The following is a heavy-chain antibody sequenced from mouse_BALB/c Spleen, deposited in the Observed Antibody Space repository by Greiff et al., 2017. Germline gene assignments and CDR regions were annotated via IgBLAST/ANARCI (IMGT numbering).Heavy chain of an antibody. CDR3: ARHREGGRFAY. J-gene: IGHJ3*01. V-gene: IGHV5-17*02. Sequence: EVKLMESGGGLVQPGGSRKLSCAASGFTFSSFGMHWVRQAPEKGLEWVAYISSGSSTIYYADTVKGRFTISRDNPKNTLYLQMSSLKSEDTAMYYCARHREGGRFAYWGQGTLVTVSA. CDR1: GFTFSSFG. CDR2: ISSGSSTI.